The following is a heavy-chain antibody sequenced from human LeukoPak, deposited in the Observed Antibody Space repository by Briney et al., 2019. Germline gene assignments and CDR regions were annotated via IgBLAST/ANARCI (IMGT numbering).Heavy chain of an antibody. D-gene: IGHD5-18*01. V-gene: IGHV3-21*01. CDR1: GFTFSSYS. CDR3: ARQADTGMLIWSFTDY. CDR2: ISSSSSYI. J-gene: IGHJ4*02. Sequence: GGSLRLSCAASGFTFSSYSLTWVRQAPGKGLEWVSSISSSSSYIYYADSVKGRFTISRDNAKNSLYLQMNSLRAEDTALYYCARQADTGMLIWSFTDYWGQGTLVTVSS.